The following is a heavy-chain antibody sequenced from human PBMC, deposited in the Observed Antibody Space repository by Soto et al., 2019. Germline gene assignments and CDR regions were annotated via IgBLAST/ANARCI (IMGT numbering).Heavy chain of an antibody. CDR2: IIPIFGTA. J-gene: IGHJ4*02. CDR3: ARDAQRLRYFDWPDY. V-gene: IGHV1-69*13. Sequence: GASVKVSCKASGGTFSSYAISWVRQAPGQGLEWMGGIIPIFGTANYAQKFQGRVTITADESTSTAYMELSSLRSEDTAVYYCARDAQRLRYFDWPDYWGQGTLVTVSS. CDR1: GGTFSSYA. D-gene: IGHD3-9*01.